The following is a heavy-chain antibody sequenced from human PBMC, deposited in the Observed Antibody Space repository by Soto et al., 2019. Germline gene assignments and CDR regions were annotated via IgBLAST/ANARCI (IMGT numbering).Heavy chain of an antibody. CDR2: IYYSGST. J-gene: IGHJ4*02. V-gene: IGHV4-59*01. CDR3: ARSPLATHFDY. D-gene: IGHD5-12*01. CDR1: GGSISSYY. Sequence: SETLSLTCTVSGGSISSYYWSWIRQPPGKGLEWIGYIYYSGSTNYNPSLKSRVTISVDTSKNQFSLKLSSVTAADTAVYYCARSPLATHFDYWGQGTLVTVSS.